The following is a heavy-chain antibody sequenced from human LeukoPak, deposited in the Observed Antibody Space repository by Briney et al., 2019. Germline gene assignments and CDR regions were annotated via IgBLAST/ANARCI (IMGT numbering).Heavy chain of an antibody. J-gene: IGHJ3*02. Sequence: PGGSLRLSCAASGFTFSSYSMNWVRQAPGKGLEWVSSISSSCSYIYYADSVKGRFTISRDNAKNSLYLQMNSLRAEDTAVYYCARDTAKEYYYDSSGRANAFDIWGQGTMVTVSS. CDR3: ARDTAKEYYYDSSGRANAFDI. D-gene: IGHD3-22*01. V-gene: IGHV3-21*01. CDR1: GFTFSSYS. CDR2: ISSSCSYI.